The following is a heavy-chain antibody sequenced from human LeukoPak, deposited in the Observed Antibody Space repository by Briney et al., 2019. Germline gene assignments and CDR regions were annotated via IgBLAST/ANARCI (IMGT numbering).Heavy chain of an antibody. V-gene: IGHV4-39*01. Sequence: PSDTLSLTCTVSGGSISSSSYYWGWMRQPPGKGLEWMGSIYYSGSTYYNPSLKSRVTISVDTSKNQFSLKLSSVTVPDTALYYFARQSVRYRDCVLTFDYWGQGTLVTVSS. CDR2: IYYSGST. CDR3: ARQSVRYRDCVLTFDY. D-gene: IGHD2-21*02. CDR1: GGSISSSSYY. J-gene: IGHJ4*02.